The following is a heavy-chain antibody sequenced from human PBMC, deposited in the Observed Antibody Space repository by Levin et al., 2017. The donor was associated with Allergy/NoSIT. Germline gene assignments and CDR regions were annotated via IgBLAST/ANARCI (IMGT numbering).Heavy chain of an antibody. D-gene: IGHD2-21*02. CDR2: IYHSGST. CDR3: ARAPPPSLHRGWLDP. V-gene: IGHV4-4*02. J-gene: IGHJ5*02. Sequence: PSETLSLTCAVSGGSISGDSWWIWVRQSPGKGLEWIGEIYHSGSTNYNPSLKSRVSIEVDKSKKQFSLKLRSVTAADMAMYYCARAPPPSLHRGWLDPWGQGILVIVSS. CDR1: GGSISGDSW.